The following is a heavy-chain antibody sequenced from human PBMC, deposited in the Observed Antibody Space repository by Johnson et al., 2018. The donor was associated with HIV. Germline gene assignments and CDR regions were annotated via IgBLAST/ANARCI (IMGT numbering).Heavy chain of an antibody. CDR2: IWYDGSNK. Sequence: VQLVESGGGVVQPGRSLRLSCAASGFTFSSFGMHWVRQAPGKGLEWVAFIWYDGSNKYYADSVQGRFTISRDNSKNTLYLQMNSLRAEDTAVYYCARDFSRVGATGRALDIWGQGTMVTVSP. D-gene: IGHD1-26*01. CDR1: GFTFSSFG. CDR3: ARDFSRVGATGRALDI. J-gene: IGHJ3*02. V-gene: IGHV3-33*08.